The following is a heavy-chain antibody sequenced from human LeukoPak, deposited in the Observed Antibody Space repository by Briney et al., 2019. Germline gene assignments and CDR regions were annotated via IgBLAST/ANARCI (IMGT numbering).Heavy chain of an antibody. CDR3: ARDSNYYYGMDV. Sequence: PGGSLRLSGAASGFTFSSYSMNWVRQAPGKGLEWVSYISSSSNTIYYADSVKGRFTISRDNAKNSLYLQMNSLRDEDTAVYYCARDSNYYYGMDVWGQGTTVTVSS. D-gene: IGHD2/OR15-2a*01. CDR2: ISSSSNTI. CDR1: GFTFSSYS. V-gene: IGHV3-48*02. J-gene: IGHJ6*02.